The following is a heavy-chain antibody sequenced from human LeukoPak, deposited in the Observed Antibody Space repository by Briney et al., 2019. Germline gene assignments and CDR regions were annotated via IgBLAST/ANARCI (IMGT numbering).Heavy chain of an antibody. D-gene: IGHD3-22*01. J-gene: IGHJ4*02. CDR3: ARKRYDDPYFFDY. CDR2: IYNSGTT. Sequence: PSETLSLTCTVSGGSISSGDYYWSWFRQPPGKGLEWIGYIYNSGTTYYNPSLRSRVTLSVDTSKNQISLRLNSVAAADTAVYYCARKRYDDPYFFDYWGQGTLVTVSS. V-gene: IGHV4-30-4*01. CDR1: GGSISSGDYY.